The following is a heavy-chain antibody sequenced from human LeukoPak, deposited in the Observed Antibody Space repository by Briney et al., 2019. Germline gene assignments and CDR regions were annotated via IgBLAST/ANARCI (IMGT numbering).Heavy chain of an antibody. CDR3: ARSFLSIAAAATDY. V-gene: IGHV3-21*01. CDR2: ISSSSSYI. Sequence: GGSLRLSCEASGFTFSSYSMNWVRQAPGKGLEWVSSISSSSSYIYYADSVKGRSTISRDNAKNSLYLQMNSLRAEDTAVYYCARSFLSIAAAATDYWGQGTLVTVSS. J-gene: IGHJ4*02. D-gene: IGHD6-13*01. CDR1: GFTFSSYS.